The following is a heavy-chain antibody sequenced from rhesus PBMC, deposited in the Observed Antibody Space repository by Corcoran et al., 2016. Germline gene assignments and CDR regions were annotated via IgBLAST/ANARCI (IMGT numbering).Heavy chain of an antibody. D-gene: IGHD6-25*01. CDR3: ARDNSGSSVYGEYFEF. Sequence: GSWIRQPPGKGLEWIGYISGSSGSTYYNPSLKSRVTISTDTSKNQFALKLSSVTAADTAVYYCARDNSGSSVYGEYFEFWGQGALVTVSS. J-gene: IGHJ1*01. CDR2: ISGSSGST. V-gene: IGHV4-65*01.